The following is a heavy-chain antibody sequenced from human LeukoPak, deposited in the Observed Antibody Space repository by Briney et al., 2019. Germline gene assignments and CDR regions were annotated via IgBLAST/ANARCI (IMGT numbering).Heavy chain of an antibody. D-gene: IGHD5-18*01. Sequence: TGGSLRLSCAASGFTFDDYGMHWVRQAPGKGLEWVSGISWNSGSIGYADSVKGRFTISRDNAKNSLYLQMNSLRAEDMALYYCAKDSGAGYSYGHIDYWGQGTLVTVSS. CDR2: ISWNSGSI. J-gene: IGHJ4*02. V-gene: IGHV3-9*03. CDR1: GFTFDDYG. CDR3: AKDSGAGYSYGHIDY.